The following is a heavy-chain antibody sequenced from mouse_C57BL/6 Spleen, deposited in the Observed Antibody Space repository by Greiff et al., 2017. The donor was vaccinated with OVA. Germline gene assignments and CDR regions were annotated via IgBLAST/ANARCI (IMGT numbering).Heavy chain of an antibody. CDR1: GYTFTDYN. CDR2: INPNNGGT. V-gene: IGHV1-22*01. J-gene: IGHJ4*01. Sequence: EVQLQQSGPELVKPGASVKMSCKASGYTFTDYNMHWVKQSHGKSLEWIGYINPNNGGTSYNQKFKGKATLTVNKSSSTAYMEIRSLTSEDSAVYYCARCDTTVVDSYAMDYWGQGTSVTVSS. D-gene: IGHD1-1*01. CDR3: ARCDTTVVDSYAMDY.